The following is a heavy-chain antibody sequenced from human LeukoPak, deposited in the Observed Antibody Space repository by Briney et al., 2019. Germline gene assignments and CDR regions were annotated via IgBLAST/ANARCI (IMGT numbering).Heavy chain of an antibody. CDR1: GFTVSNNH. J-gene: IGHJ4*02. CDR2: IYSGGTT. Sequence: VRSLRLSCVASGFTVSNNHMNWVSQAPGKGLEWVSIIYSGGTTYYADSVKGRFTISRDNSNNMLYLQMNSLRAEDTAVYYCARDSSSHYYFDYWGQGTLVTVSS. D-gene: IGHD2-2*01. CDR3: ARDSSSHYYFDY. V-gene: IGHV3-66*01.